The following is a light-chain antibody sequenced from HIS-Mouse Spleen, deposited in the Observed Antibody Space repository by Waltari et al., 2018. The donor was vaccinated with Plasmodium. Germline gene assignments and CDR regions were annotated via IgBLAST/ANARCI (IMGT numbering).Light chain of an antibody. Sequence: AIRMTQSPSSFSASTGDRVTITCRASQGISSYLAWYQQKPGKAPKLLIYAASTLQSGVPSRFSGSGSRTDFTLTISCLQSEDVATYYCQQYNNWPRGTFGQGTKVEIK. CDR3: QQYNNWPRGT. V-gene: IGKV1-8*01. CDR2: AAS. CDR1: QGISSY. J-gene: IGKJ1*01.